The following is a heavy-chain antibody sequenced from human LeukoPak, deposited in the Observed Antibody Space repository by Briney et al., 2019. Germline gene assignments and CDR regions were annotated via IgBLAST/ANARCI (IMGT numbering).Heavy chain of an antibody. CDR2: ISSSSSYI. D-gene: IGHD3-22*01. CDR1: GFTFSSYS. Sequence: GGSLRLSCAASGFTFSSYSMNWVRQAPGKGLEWVSSISSSSSYIYYADSVKGRFTISRDNAKNSLYLQMNSLRAEDTAVYYCARETYYYDSSGYFQFDYWGQGTLVTVSS. CDR3: ARETYYYDSSGYFQFDY. V-gene: IGHV3-21*04. J-gene: IGHJ4*02.